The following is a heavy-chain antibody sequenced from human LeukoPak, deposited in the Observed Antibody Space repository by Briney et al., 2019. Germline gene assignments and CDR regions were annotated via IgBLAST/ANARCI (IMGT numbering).Heavy chain of an antibody. CDR1: GFTFSSYG. J-gene: IGHJ4*02. D-gene: IGHD7-27*01. CDR3: AIDPATGDTNPGFDY. Sequence: PGGSLRLSCAASGFTFSSYGMHWVHQAPGKGLEWVAFIRYDGSNKYYADSVKGRFTISRDNSKNTLYLQMNSLRAEDTAVYYFAIDPATGDTNPGFDYWGQGALVTVSS. V-gene: IGHV3-30*02. CDR2: IRYDGSNK.